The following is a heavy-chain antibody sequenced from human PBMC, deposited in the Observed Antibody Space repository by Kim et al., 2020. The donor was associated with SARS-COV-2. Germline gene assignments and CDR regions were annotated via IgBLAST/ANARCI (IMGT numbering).Heavy chain of an antibody. D-gene: IGHD3-10*01. CDR1: GYSFTSYW. CDR2: IDPSDSYT. CDR3: AREGDYYGSGSYTPNNWFDP. Sequence: GESLKISRKGSGYSFTSYWISWVRQMPGKGLEWMGRIDPSDSYTNYSPSFQGHVTISADKSISTAYLQWSSLKASDTAMYYCAREGDYYGSGSYTPNNWFDPWGQGTLVTVSS. J-gene: IGHJ5*02. V-gene: IGHV5-10-1*01.